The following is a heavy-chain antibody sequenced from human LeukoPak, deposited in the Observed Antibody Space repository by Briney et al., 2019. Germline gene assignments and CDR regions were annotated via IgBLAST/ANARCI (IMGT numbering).Heavy chain of an antibody. CDR3: AKAGEYCPDGSCYSENYYFDY. D-gene: IGHD2-15*01. CDR1: GFTFNNYA. J-gene: IGHJ4*02. CDR2: ISGSGGST. Sequence: SGGSLRLSCAASGFTFNNYAMAWVRQAPGKGPGWVSGISGSGGSTFYSVKGRFTISRDNSKNTLFLQMNRLRAEDTAIYYCAKAGEYCPDGSCYSENYYFDYWGQGTLVTVSS. V-gene: IGHV3-23*01.